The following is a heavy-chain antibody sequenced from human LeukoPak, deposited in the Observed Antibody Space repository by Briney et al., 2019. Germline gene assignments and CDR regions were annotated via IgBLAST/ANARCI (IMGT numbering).Heavy chain of an antibody. CDR3: AREGYYYDSSGYYRLTNFDY. D-gene: IGHD3-22*01. V-gene: IGHV1-3*03. Sequence: ASVKVSCKASGYTFTNYAMHWVRQAPGQRLEWMGWINGGNGNTKYSQEFQGRVTITRDTSASAAFMELSSLRSEDMAVYYCAREGYYYDSSGYYRLTNFDYWGQGTLVTVSS. J-gene: IGHJ4*02. CDR1: GYTFTNYA. CDR2: INGGNGNT.